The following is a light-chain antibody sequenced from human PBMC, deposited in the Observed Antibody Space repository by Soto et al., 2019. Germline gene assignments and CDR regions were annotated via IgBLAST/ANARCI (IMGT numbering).Light chain of an antibody. J-gene: IGKJ1*01. CDR1: HDITNY. Sequence: DIQMTQSPSSLSASIGDRITISCQASHDITNYLNWYQQKPGKAPKLLIYDASNLEAGVPSRFSGSGSGTDFTFTINDLQPEDIATYYCQQYNSLPPWTFGQGTKVEI. CDR2: DAS. V-gene: IGKV1-33*01. CDR3: QQYNSLPPWT.